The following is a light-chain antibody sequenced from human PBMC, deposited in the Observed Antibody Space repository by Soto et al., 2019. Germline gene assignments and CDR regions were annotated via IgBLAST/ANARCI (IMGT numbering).Light chain of an antibody. J-gene: IGKJ5*01. Sequence: DIQMTQSPSTLSGSVGDRFTITCRASQTISSWLAWYQQKPGKAPKLLIYKASTLKSGVPSRFSGSGSGTDFTLTINSLEPEDFAVYYCQQRNVWPPITFGQGTRLEIK. CDR2: KAS. CDR3: QQRNVWPPIT. V-gene: IGKV1-5*03. CDR1: QTISSW.